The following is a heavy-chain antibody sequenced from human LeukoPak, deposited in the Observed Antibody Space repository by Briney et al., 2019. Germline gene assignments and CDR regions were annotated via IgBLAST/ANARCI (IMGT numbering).Heavy chain of an antibody. CDR2: INHSGST. V-gene: IGHV4-34*01. D-gene: IGHD3-9*01. J-gene: IGHJ4*02. CDR3: GRVRGDTYLDY. CDR1: GGSFSGYY. Sequence: SETLSLTCAVYGGSFSGYYWSWIRQPPGKGLEWIGEINHSGSTNYNPSLKSRVTISVDTSKNQFSLKLSSVTAADTAVYYCGRVRGDTYLDYWGQETLVTVSS.